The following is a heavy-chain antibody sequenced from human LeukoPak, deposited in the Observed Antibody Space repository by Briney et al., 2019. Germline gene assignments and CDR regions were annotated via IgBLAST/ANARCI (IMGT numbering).Heavy chain of an antibody. Sequence: GRSLRLSCAASGFTFSGYGMHWVRQSPGKGLEWVAVIWYDGSNKYYADSVKGRFTTSRDNSKNTLYLQMNSLRAEDTAVYYCARVRGSGQGLDYWGQGTLVTVSS. J-gene: IGHJ4*02. CDR3: ARVRGSGQGLDY. D-gene: IGHD6-19*01. CDR2: IWYDGSNK. CDR1: GFTFSGYG. V-gene: IGHV3-33*01.